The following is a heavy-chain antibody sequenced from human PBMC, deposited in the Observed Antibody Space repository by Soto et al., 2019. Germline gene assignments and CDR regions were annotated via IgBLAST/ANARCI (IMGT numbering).Heavy chain of an antibody. J-gene: IGHJ4*02. Sequence: EVQLVESGGGLVKPGGSLRLSCAASGFTFSNAWMSWVRQAPGKGLEWVGRIKSKTDGGTTDYAAPVKGRFTISRDDSKNTLYLQMNSLKTEDTAVYYCTTDHDWNDPRDDYWGQGTLVTVSS. V-gene: IGHV3-15*01. D-gene: IGHD1-1*01. CDR3: TTDHDWNDPRDDY. CDR2: IKSKTDGGTT. CDR1: GFTFSNAW.